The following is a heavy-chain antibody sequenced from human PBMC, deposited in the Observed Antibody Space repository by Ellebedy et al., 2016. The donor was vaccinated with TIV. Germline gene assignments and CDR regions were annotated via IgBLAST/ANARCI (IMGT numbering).Heavy chain of an antibody. CDR3: ARAPQSLGRAYDV. CDR2: TYHRSKWYN. Sequence: SQTLSLTCAISGDTISNKTVAWAWIRQSPSRGLEWLGRTYHRSKWYNDYAVSVRNRVTINADTTKNHFSLQLNSVTPEDTAVYYCARAPQSLGRAYDVWGLGTLVTVSS. J-gene: IGHJ3*01. V-gene: IGHV6-1*01. CDR1: GDTISNKTVA. D-gene: IGHD7-27*01.